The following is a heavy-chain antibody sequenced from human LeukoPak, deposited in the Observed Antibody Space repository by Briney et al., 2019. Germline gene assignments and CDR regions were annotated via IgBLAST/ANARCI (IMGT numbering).Heavy chain of an antibody. Sequence: GGSLRLSCAASGFTFSIYWMHWVRQAPGKGLVWVSRINSDGSSTSYADSVKGRFTISRDNAKNTLYLQMNSLRAEDTAVYYCARGVGYCSSTSCYWWFDPWGQGTLVTVSS. V-gene: IGHV3-74*01. CDR1: GFTFSIYW. CDR2: INSDGSST. CDR3: ARGVGYCSSTSCYWWFDP. J-gene: IGHJ5*02. D-gene: IGHD2-2*01.